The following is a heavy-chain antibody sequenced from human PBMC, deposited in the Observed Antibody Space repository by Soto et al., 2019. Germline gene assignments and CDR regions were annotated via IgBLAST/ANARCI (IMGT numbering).Heavy chain of an antibody. CDR2: INPSGGST. J-gene: IGHJ4*02. D-gene: IGHD6-19*01. CDR1: GYTFTSYH. V-gene: IGHV1-46*01. CDR3: ARVLTDSNGWYNFDY. Sequence: ASVKVSCKTSGYTFTSYHLHWVRQAPGEGLEWMGSINPSGGSTRYAQKFESRVTMTSDTSTSTVYMELGSLRSEDTAVYYCARVLTDSNGWYNFDYWGQGALVTVSS.